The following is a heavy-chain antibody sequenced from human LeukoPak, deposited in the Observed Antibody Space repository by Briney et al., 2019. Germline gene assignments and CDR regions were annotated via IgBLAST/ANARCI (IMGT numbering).Heavy chain of an antibody. V-gene: IGHV3-21*01. CDR3: ARDKNYDSSPPYFDY. J-gene: IGHJ4*02. Sequence: PGWSLRLSCAASGFTFRRYSMNWVRQAPGKGLEWVSSISSSSSYIYYADSVKGRFTISRDNAKNSLYLQMNSLRAEDTAVYYCARDKNYDSSPPYFDYWGQGTLVTVSS. D-gene: IGHD3-22*01. CDR2: ISSSSSYI. CDR1: GFTFRRYS.